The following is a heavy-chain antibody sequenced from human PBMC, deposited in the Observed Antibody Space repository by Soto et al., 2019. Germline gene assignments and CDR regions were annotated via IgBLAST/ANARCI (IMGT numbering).Heavy chain of an antibody. CDR3: AIESSGTQYFDY. D-gene: IGHD6-19*01. Sequence: QVQLELSGAEVKKPWASLKVSCHASGYTVTSSYIHWVRQAPGHGLEWMVVSHVGPDTTMYAQKFQGRVTMTRDTSTRTGDMELSSLISEDTAVYFCAIESSGTQYFDYWGPGTLVTGSS. V-gene: IGHV1-46*01. CDR2: SHVGPDTT. CDR1: GYTVTSSY. J-gene: IGHJ4*02.